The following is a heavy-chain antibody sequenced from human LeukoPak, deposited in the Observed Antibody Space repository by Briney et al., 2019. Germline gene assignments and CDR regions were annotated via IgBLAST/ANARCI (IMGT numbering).Heavy chain of an antibody. CDR3: ARCSMTMNVFDY. CDR1: GFTFSDFY. V-gene: IGHV3-72*01. D-gene: IGHD4/OR15-4a*01. J-gene: IGHJ4*02. Sequence: SGGSLRLSCAASGFTFSDFYMEWVRQTPGKGLEWLARIRNKANSHTTEYAASVKGRFTISRDDSKNSLYLQMNSLKTEDTAVYYCARCSMTMNVFDYWGQGTLVTVSS. CDR2: IRNKANSHTT.